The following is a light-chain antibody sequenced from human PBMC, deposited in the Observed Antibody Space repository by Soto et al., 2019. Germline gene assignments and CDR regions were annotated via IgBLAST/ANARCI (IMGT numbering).Light chain of an antibody. CDR3: QAWDSSSYV. CDR1: KLGDKY. Sequence: SYELTQPPSVSVSPGQTASITCSGDKLGDKYASWYQQKPGQSPVLVIYQDSKRPSGIPERFSGSNSGNTATLTIRGTQAMDEADYYCQAWDSSSYVFGTGTKLTVL. V-gene: IGLV3-1*01. J-gene: IGLJ1*01. CDR2: QDS.